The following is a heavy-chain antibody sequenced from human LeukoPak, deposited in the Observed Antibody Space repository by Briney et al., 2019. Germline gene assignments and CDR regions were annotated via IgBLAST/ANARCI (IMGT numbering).Heavy chain of an antibody. D-gene: IGHD1-26*01. CDR3: ARLFTLVGRHGLDV. V-gene: IGHV5-51*01. CDR2: IYPGDSDT. Sequence: GESLKISCKSFGYSFTDHWVAWVRQMPGKGPEWMGIIYPGDSDTRYSPSFQGQVTISADRSAATAFLHVNSLKASDTAIYYCARLFTLVGRHGLDVWGQGTTVTVSS. CDR1: GYSFTDHW. J-gene: IGHJ6*02.